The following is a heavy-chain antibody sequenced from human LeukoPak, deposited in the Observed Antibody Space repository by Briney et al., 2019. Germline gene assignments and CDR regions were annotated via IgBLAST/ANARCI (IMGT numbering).Heavy chain of an antibody. CDR1: GDSVSSGTYY. Sequence: PSQTLSLTCSVSGDSVSSGTYYWNWIRQPAGKGLEWVGRIYPSGTTNSNPSLKSRVTISVDTSKNQFSVNLTSVTAADSAMYYCARDPDFWSGYYNFDYWGQGTLVTVSS. CDR2: IYPSGTT. J-gene: IGHJ4*02. D-gene: IGHD3-3*01. CDR3: ARDPDFWSGYYNFDY. V-gene: IGHV4-61*02.